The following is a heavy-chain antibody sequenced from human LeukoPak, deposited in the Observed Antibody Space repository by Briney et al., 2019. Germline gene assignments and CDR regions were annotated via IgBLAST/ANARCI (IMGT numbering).Heavy chain of an antibody. CDR3: AKDRDDLVVVPTTILVS. J-gene: IGHJ5*02. D-gene: IGHD2-2*01. Sequence: GGSLRLSCAASGFTFSSYGMSWVRQAPGKGLEWVSAISGSGGSTYYADSVKGRFTISRDNSKNTLYLQINSLRVEDTAVYYCAKDRDDLVVVPTTILVSWGQGTLVTVSS. CDR1: GFTFSSYG. CDR2: ISGSGGST. V-gene: IGHV3-23*01.